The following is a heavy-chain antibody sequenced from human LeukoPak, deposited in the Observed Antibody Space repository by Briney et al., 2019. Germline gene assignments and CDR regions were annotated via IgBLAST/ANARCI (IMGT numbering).Heavy chain of an antibody. Sequence: PSETLSLTCTVSGGSISSYYWSWIRQPPGKGLEWIGYIYYSGRTNYNPSLTSRVTISVDTSKNQFSLKLSSVTAADTAVYYCARTGVSEAGSNWFDPWGQGTLVTVSS. CDR1: GGSISSYY. CDR3: ARTGVSEAGSNWFDP. V-gene: IGHV4-59*01. CDR2: IYYSGRT. J-gene: IGHJ5*02. D-gene: IGHD6-13*01.